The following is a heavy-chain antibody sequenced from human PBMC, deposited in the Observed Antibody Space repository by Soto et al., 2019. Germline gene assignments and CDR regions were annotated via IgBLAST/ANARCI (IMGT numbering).Heavy chain of an antibody. CDR1: GDTFTFYS. CDR3: ASTYGSGYRSFDY. D-gene: IGHD3-10*01. Sequence: QVQLVQSGAEVKKRGSSVRVSCKASGDTFTFYSINWVRQAPELGLEWMGRINPILSMSNYAQRFQAGVTMPAHKSTNTPSMELISLRSEYTAMDYCASTYGSGYRSFDYWGREHWSPSP. V-gene: IGHV1-69*02. CDR2: INPILSMS. J-gene: IGHJ4*02.